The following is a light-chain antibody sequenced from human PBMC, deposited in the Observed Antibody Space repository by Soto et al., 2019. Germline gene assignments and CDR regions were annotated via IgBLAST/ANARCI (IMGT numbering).Light chain of an antibody. V-gene: IGLV2-23*01. CDR1: SSDVGSYNL. J-gene: IGLJ2*01. Sequence: QSALTQPASVSGSPGQSITISCTGTSSDVGSYNLVSWYQQHPGKAPKLMIYEGSKRPSGVSNRFSGSKSGNTASLTISGLQAEDEADYYCCSYAGSSTLVLGGGTKLTV. CDR2: EGS. CDR3: CSYAGSSTLV.